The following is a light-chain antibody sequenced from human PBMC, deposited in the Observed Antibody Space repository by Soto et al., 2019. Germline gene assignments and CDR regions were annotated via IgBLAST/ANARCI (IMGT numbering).Light chain of an antibody. Sequence: TVLTQSPATLSLSPGERATLSCKASQSIVNSLGWFQQKPGQAPRLLIDDAFNRATGIPARFTGSGSGSDFTLTISSLEPEEFGVYYCRQRDNWPLTFGGGTKVEIK. CDR3: RQRDNWPLT. J-gene: IGKJ4*01. V-gene: IGKV3-11*01. CDR1: QSIVNS. CDR2: DAF.